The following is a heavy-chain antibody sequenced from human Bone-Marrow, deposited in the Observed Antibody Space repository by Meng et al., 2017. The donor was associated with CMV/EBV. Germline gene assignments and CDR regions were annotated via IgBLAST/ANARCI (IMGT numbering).Heavy chain of an antibody. CDR2: IKSKTDGGTT. V-gene: IGHV3-15*01. CDR3: ARGQRSHYSSTSYMDV. D-gene: IGHD6-6*01. Sequence: GESLKISCAASGFTFSNAWMSWVRQAPGKGLEWVGRIKSKTDGGTTDYAAPVKGRVTISRDDSKHTLYLQMNSLKTEDTAVYYCARGQRSHYSSTSYMDVWGQGTTVTVSS. J-gene: IGHJ6*02. CDR1: GFTFSNAW.